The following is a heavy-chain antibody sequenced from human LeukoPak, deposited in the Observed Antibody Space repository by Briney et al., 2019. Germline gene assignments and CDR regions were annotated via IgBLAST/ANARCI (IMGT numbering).Heavy chain of an antibody. CDR1: GFTFSNYW. J-gene: IGHJ5*02. D-gene: IGHD2-21*02. CDR3: ARDWCGGDCWFDP. V-gene: IGHV3-7*01. CDR2: IKPDGSAD. Sequence: GGSLRLSCAASGFTFSNYWMSWVRQAPGKGLEWVANIKPDGSADYYVNSLKGRFTISRDNAKNSLFLEMISLTAEDTAVYYCARDWCGGDCWFDPWGQGTLVTVSS.